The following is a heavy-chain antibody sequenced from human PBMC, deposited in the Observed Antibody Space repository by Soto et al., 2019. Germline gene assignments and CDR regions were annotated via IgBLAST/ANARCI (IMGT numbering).Heavy chain of an antibody. Sequence: ASETLSLTCAVYGGSFSGYYWSWIRQPPGKGLDWIGEINHSGSTNYNPSLKSRVTISVDTSKNQFSLKLSSVTAADTAVYYCARGKYLLTGTIPGKTTIFDYWGQGTLVTVSS. CDR1: GGSFSGYY. D-gene: IGHD1-1*01. J-gene: IGHJ4*02. CDR3: ARGKYLLTGTIPGKTTIFDY. V-gene: IGHV4-34*01. CDR2: INHSGST.